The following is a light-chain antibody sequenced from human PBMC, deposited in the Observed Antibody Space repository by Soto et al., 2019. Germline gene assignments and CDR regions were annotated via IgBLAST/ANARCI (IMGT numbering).Light chain of an antibody. J-gene: IGKJ1*01. CDR3: QHYNSYSEA. CDR1: QGVSSW. Sequence: MTQSPGTLSVSPGERLTLSWRASQGVSSWLAWYQQKPGKAPTILIYAASSLPSGVPSRFRGSGSGTECTLTISSLQPDDFATYYCQHYNSYSEAFGQGTQVDIK. CDR2: AAS. V-gene: IGKV1-5*01.